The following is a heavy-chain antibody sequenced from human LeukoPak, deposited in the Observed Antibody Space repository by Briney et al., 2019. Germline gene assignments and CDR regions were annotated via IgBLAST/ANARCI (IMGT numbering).Heavy chain of an antibody. CDR1: GYTFTGYY. D-gene: IGHD3-16*02. CDR2: MNPNSGGT. CDR3: ARDKLGLGELSLYDE. Sequence: ASVKVSCKASGYTFTGYYMHWVRQAPGQGLEWMGWMNPNSGGTKYTRKFQGRVTMTRDTSISTAYMELSRLTSDDTAMYYCARDKLGLGELSLYDEWGQGTQVTVSS. V-gene: IGHV1-2*02. J-gene: IGHJ4*02.